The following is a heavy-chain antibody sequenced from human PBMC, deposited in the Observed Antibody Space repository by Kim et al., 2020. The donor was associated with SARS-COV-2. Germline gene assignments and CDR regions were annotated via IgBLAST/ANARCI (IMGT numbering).Heavy chain of an antibody. Sequence: ASVKVSCKASGYTFTSYAMNWVRQAPGQGLEWMGWINTNTGNPTYAQGFTGRFVFSLDTSVSTAYLQISSLKAEDTAVYYCARWGIAAAGTGRVTDYWGQGTLVTVSS. D-gene: IGHD6-13*01. V-gene: IGHV7-4-1*02. J-gene: IGHJ4*02. CDR1: GYTFTSYA. CDR2: INTNTGNP. CDR3: ARWGIAAAGTGRVTDY.